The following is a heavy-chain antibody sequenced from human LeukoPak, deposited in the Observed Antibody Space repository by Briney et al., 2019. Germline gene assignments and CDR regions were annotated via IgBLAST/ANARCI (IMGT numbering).Heavy chain of an antibody. CDR1: GFTFSSYS. D-gene: IGHD6-13*01. J-gene: IGHJ5*02. Sequence: AGGSLRLSCAASGFTFSSYSMNWVRQAPGKGLEWVSYISSSSSTIYYADSVKGRFTISRDNAKNSLYLQMNSLRAEDTAVYYCARTDSSSWYRGDWFDPWGQGTLVTVSS. CDR3: ARTDSSSWYRGDWFDP. CDR2: ISSSSSTI. V-gene: IGHV3-48*04.